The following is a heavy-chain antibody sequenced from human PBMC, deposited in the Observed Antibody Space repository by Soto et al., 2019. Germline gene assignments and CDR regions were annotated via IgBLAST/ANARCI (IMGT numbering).Heavy chain of an antibody. CDR3: ARVTSGYYSKYFDY. J-gene: IGHJ4*02. D-gene: IGHD3-22*01. CDR2: IIPIFGTA. Sequence: SVKVSCKASGGTFSSYAISWVRQAPGQGLEWMGGIIPIFGTANYAQKFQGRVTITADESTSTAYMELSSLRSEDAAVYYCARVTSGYYSKYFDYWGQGTLVTVSS. CDR1: GGTFSSYA. V-gene: IGHV1-69*13.